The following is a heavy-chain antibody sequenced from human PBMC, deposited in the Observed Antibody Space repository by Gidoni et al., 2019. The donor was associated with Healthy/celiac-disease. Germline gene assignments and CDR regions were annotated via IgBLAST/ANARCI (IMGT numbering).Heavy chain of an antibody. CDR2: ISYDGSNK. D-gene: IGHD6-19*01. V-gene: IGHV3-30-3*01. CDR1: GFTFISYA. CDR3: ASETPYSSGWYLIDY. Sequence: QVQLVESGGGVVQPGRSLRLSCAASGFTFISYAMHWVRQAPGKGLEWVAVISYDGSNKYYADSVKGRFTISRDNSKNTLYLQMNSLRAEDTAVYYCASETPYSSGWYLIDYWGQGTLVTVSS. J-gene: IGHJ4*02.